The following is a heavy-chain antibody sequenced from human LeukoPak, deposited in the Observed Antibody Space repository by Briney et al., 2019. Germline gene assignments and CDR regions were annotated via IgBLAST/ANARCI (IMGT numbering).Heavy chain of an antibody. Sequence: GGSLRLSCAASGFTFSSYAMSWVRQAPGKGLEWVAVISYDGSSEYYADSVKGRFTISRDKSKNTLYLQMNSLRAEDTAVYYCAKGGYYYDSSGYLVDYWGQGTLVTVSS. V-gene: IGHV3-30*18. CDR2: ISYDGSSE. CDR3: AKGGYYYDSSGYLVDY. D-gene: IGHD3-22*01. J-gene: IGHJ4*02. CDR1: GFTFSSYA.